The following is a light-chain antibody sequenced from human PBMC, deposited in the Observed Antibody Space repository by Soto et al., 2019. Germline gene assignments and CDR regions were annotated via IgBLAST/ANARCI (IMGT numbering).Light chain of an antibody. J-gene: IGKJ2*01. Sequence: EIVMTQSPATLSVSPGESATLSCSASQSISSELAWDQQKPGQPPRLLIYGASTRATGVPARFTVSGSGSDFTLTISGLHSEDFAVYYCQPGHTLPLTFGQGTRLEI. CDR3: QPGHTLPLT. CDR1: QSISSE. V-gene: IGKV3-15*01. CDR2: GAS.